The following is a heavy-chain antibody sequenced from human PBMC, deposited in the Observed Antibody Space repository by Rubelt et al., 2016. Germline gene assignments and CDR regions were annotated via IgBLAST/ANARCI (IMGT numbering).Heavy chain of an antibody. Sequence: QVQLQQWGAGLLKPSETLSLTCAVYGGSFSGYYWSWIRQPPGKGLEWLGEINHSGSTNYNPSLKGRVTRSVDTSKNQVSLKRSSVTAADTAVYYCARAKYSSRGVIDYWGQGTLVTVSS. D-gene: IGHD6-13*01. CDR2: INHSGST. CDR1: GGSFSGYY. V-gene: IGHV4-34*01. J-gene: IGHJ4*02. CDR3: ARAKYSSRGVIDY.